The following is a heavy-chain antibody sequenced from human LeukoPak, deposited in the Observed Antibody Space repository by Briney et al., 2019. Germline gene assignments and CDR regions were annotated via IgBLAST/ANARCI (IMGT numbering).Heavy chain of an antibody. Sequence: PGGSLRISCAASGFTFSSYEMNWVRPATGKGLEWVSYISSSGSTVYYADSVKVRFTISRDNAKNSLYLQMNSLRAEDTAVYYCASQTIAAGRDYWGQGTLVTVSS. CDR1: GFTFSSYE. CDR2: ISSSGSTV. D-gene: IGHD6-6*01. J-gene: IGHJ4*02. V-gene: IGHV3-48*03. CDR3: ASQTIAAGRDY.